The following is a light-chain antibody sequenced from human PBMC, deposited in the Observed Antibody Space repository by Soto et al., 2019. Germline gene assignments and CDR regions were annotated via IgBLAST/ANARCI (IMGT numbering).Light chain of an antibody. V-gene: IGKV3-20*01. CDR1: QSVTNSY. J-gene: IGKJ2*01. CDR2: GAS. CDR3: QQYGSSPQT. Sequence: EIVLTQSPGSLSLSPGERATLSCRASQSVTNSYLAWYQQKPGQATRLLMYGASTRATGIPDRFSGSGSGTDFTLTISRLEPEDFAVYYCQQYGSSPQTFGQGTKLEIK.